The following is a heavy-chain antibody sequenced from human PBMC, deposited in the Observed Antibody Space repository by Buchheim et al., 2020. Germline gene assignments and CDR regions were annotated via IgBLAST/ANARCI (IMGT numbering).Heavy chain of an antibody. V-gene: IGHV4-30-4*03. CDR3: TTVRVGGSGGEFDF. CDR2: IYGSGST. D-gene: IGHD3-10*01. CDR1: GDSISRGTYC. Sequence: QVQLQESGPGLVKPSQTPSLTCTVSGDSISRGTYCWNWTRQLPEKGLEWIGYIYGSGSTYVNPSLRSRLTIPVDTSNNQFSLKLTSVTVADAAVYCCTTVRVGGSGGEFDFWGQGAL. J-gene: IGHJ4*02.